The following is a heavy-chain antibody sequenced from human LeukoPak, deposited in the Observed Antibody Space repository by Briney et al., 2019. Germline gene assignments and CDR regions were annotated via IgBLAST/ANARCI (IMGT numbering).Heavy chain of an antibody. V-gene: IGHV3-48*03. J-gene: IGHJ6*04. CDR3: ARVGITADV. CDR1: GFTFSSYE. D-gene: IGHD3-10*01. Sequence: PGGSLRLSCAASGFTFSSYEMNWVRQAPGKGLEWVSYISSGSTIYYADSVKGRFTISRDNAKNSLYLQMNSLRAEGTAVYYCARVGITADVWGKGTTVTVSS. CDR2: ISSGSTI.